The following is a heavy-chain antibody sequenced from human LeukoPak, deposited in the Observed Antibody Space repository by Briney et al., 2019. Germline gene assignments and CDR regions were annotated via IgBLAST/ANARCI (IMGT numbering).Heavy chain of an antibody. CDR1: GFTFSTYT. Sequence: GGSLRRSCAASGFTFSTYTRSWVRQAPGKGLEWVSSISSGSSNLYYADSVKGRFTISRDNAKNSLHLQMNSLRAEDTAVYYCSRTKNFYDSSGYYYVSTGFDYWGQGTLVTVSS. V-gene: IGHV3-21*01. D-gene: IGHD3-22*01. CDR2: ISSGSSNL. J-gene: IGHJ4*02. CDR3: SRTKNFYDSSGYYYVSTGFDY.